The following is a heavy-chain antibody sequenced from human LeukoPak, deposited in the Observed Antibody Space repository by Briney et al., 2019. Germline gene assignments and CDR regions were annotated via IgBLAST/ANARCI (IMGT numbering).Heavy chain of an antibody. CDR1: GFTVSSNY. CDR2: IYSGGGT. V-gene: IGHV3-53*01. CDR3: ARAKPKNMVRGLIMRRESRYYFDY. Sequence: GGSLRLSCAASGFTVSSNYMTWVRQAPGKGLEWVSVIYSGGGTYYADSVKGRFTISRDNSKSTLYIQMNSLRAEDTAVYYCARAKPKNMVRGLIMRRESRYYFDYWGQGTLVTVSS. J-gene: IGHJ4*02. D-gene: IGHD3-10*01.